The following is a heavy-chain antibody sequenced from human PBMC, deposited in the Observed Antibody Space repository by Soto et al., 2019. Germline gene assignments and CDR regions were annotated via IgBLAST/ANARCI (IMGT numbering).Heavy chain of an antibody. Sequence: EVQLLESGGGLVQPGGSLRLSCAASGFTFSSYAMSWVRQAPGKGLEWVSSISGSGGSTYYADSVKGRFTISRDNSKNTLYLLMNSLRAEDTAVYYCAKDPKLLRFLEWLSYYFDYWGQGTLVTVSS. CDR1: GFTFSSYA. J-gene: IGHJ4*02. CDR3: AKDPKLLRFLEWLSYYFDY. V-gene: IGHV3-23*01. D-gene: IGHD3-3*01. CDR2: ISGSGGST.